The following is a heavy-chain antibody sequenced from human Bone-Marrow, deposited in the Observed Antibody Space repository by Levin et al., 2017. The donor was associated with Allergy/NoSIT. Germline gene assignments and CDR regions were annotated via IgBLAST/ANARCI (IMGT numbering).Heavy chain of an antibody. V-gene: IGHV3-7*03. D-gene: IGHD1-1*01. Sequence: PGGSLRLSCAASGFTFSSFWMTWVRQAPGKGLEWVANIKQDGSEKYYVDSVKGRFTISRDNAKNSLYLEMNSLRAEDTAVYYCAGVEETCLDYWGQGTLVTVSS. CDR2: IKQDGSEK. J-gene: IGHJ4*02. CDR1: GFTFSSFW. CDR3: AGVEETCLDY.